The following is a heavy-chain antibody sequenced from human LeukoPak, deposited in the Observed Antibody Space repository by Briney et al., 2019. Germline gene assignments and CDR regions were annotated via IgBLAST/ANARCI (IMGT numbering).Heavy chain of an antibody. CDR3: VKDKTSRGSGSYWSYGMDV. CDR1: EFNFEDYT. Sequence: GGSLRLSCAAFEFNFEDYTMHWVRQPPGKGLEWVSLVTWDGSTTYYAGSVKGRFTISRDNSENCLHLQMNSLRSEDTAVYYCVKDKTSRGSGSYWSYGMDVWGQGTTVTVSS. D-gene: IGHD3-10*01. J-gene: IGHJ6*02. CDR2: VTWDGSTT. V-gene: IGHV3-43*01.